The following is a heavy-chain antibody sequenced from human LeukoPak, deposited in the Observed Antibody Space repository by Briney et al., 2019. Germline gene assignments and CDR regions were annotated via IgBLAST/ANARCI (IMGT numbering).Heavy chain of an antibody. D-gene: IGHD3-10*01. J-gene: IGHJ4*02. CDR1: GFTFSSHE. Sequence: SGGSLRLSCAASGFTFSSHEMEWVRQAPGKGLEWVSYISSSGATTYYADSVRGRFTVSRDNAKNSMYLQMNSLRAEDTAVYYCARDHDAYGPHDYWGQGTLVTVSS. CDR3: ARDHDAYGPHDY. V-gene: IGHV3-48*03. CDR2: ISSSGATT.